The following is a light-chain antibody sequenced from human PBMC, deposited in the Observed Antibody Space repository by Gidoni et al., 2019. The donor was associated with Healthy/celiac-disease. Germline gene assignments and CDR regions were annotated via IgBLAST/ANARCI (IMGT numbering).Light chain of an antibody. CDR1: SRDVGSYNL. Sequence: QSALTQPASVSGSPGQSLTISCTGTSRDVGSYNLVSCYQQHPGKAPKLMIYEVSKRPSGVSNRFSGSKSGNTASLTISGLQAEDEADYYCCSYAGSSTWVFGGGTKLTVL. V-gene: IGLV2-23*02. CDR3: CSYAGSSTWV. CDR2: EVS. J-gene: IGLJ3*02.